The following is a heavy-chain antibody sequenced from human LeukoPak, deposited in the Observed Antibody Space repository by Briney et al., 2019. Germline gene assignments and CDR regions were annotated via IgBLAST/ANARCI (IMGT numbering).Heavy chain of an antibody. Sequence: SQTLSLTCTVSGGSISRGDYYWSWIRQPPGKGLEWIGYIYYRESTYYNPSLKSRVTISVDTSKNQFSLKLSSVTAADTAVYYCARAYYDSSGPWYFDLWWRGTLVTVSS. D-gene: IGHD3-22*01. CDR1: GGSISRGDYY. J-gene: IGHJ2*01. CDR2: IYYREST. V-gene: IGHV4-30-4*08. CDR3: ARAYYDSSGPWYFDL.